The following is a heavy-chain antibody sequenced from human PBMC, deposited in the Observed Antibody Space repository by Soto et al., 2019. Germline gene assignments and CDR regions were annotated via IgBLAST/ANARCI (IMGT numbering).Heavy chain of an antibody. D-gene: IGHD6-19*01. CDR3: ATGFSGWYIVDAFDI. V-gene: IGHV1-24*01. CDR1: GYTLTELS. CDR2: FDPEDGET. Sequence: ASVKVSCKVSGYTLTELSMHWVRQAPGKGLEWMGGFDPEDGETIYAQKFQGRVTMTEDTSTDTAYMELSSLRSEDTAVYCCATGFSGWYIVDAFDIWGQGTMVTVSS. J-gene: IGHJ3*02.